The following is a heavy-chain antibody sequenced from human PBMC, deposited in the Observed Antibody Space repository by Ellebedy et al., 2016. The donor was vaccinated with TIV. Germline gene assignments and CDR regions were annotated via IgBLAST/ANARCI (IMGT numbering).Heavy chain of an antibody. CDR1: GGSISSSTYY. J-gene: IGHJ4*02. CDR3: ARQGYRGYSYGATYTPFDY. CDR2: IYYSGST. D-gene: IGHD5-18*01. Sequence: MPSETLSLTCTVSGGSISSSTYYRGWIRQPPGKGLEWIGSIYYSGSTYYSPSLKSRVTISVDTSKSQFSLKLSSVTAADTAVYYCARQGYRGYSYGATYTPFDYWGQGTLVTVSS. V-gene: IGHV4-39*01.